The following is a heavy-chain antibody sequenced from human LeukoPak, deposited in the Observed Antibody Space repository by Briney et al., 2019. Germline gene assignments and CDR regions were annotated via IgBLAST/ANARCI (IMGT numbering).Heavy chain of an antibody. V-gene: IGHV4-34*01. D-gene: IGHD2-2*01. CDR2: INHSGST. CDR3: ARLRSTSY. Sequence: SETLSLTCAVYGGSFSGYYWSWIRQPPGKGLEWIGEINHSGSTNYNPSLKRRVTISVDTSKNQFSLKLSSVTAADTAVYYCARLRSTSYWGQGTLVTVSS. CDR1: GGSFSGYY. J-gene: IGHJ4*02.